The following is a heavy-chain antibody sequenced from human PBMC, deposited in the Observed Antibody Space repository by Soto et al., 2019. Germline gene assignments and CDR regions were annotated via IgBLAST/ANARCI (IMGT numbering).Heavy chain of an antibody. J-gene: IGHJ3*02. CDR2: IYYSGST. V-gene: IGHV4-31*03. CDR3: ARESRNTMIVVVNDAFDI. CDR1: GGSISSGGYY. Sequence: QVQLQESGPGLVKPSQTLSLTCTVSGGSISSGGYYWSWIRQHPGKGLEWIGYIYYSGSTYYNPSLNSRVTISVDTSKNQFSLKLSSVTAADTAVYYCARESRNTMIVVVNDAFDIWGQGTMVTVSS. D-gene: IGHD3-22*01.